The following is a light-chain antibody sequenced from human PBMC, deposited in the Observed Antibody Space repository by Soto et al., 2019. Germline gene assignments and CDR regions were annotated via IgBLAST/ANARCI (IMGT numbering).Light chain of an antibody. V-gene: IGKV3-11*01. CDR3: RQRGNWPPIT. Sequence: EIVLTQSPATLSLSPGESATLSCRPSQSVSSYLAWYQQKPGQAPRLLIYDASNRATGIPARFSGSGSGTDFTLTISSLEPEDFAVYYCRQRGNWPPITFGQGTRLEIK. CDR1: QSVSSY. CDR2: DAS. J-gene: IGKJ5*01.